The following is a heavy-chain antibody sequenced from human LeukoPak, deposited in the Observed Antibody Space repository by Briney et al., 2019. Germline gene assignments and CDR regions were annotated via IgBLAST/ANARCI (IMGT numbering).Heavy chain of an antibody. CDR1: GYTFTSYD. J-gene: IGHJ6*03. Sequence: ASVKVSCKASGYTFTSYDINWVRQATGQGLEWMGWMNPNSGNTGYAQKFQGRVTMTRNTSISTDYMELSSLRSEDTAVYYCARGHATGIHYYYYMDVWGKGTTVTVSS. CDR3: ARGHATGIHYYYYMDV. D-gene: IGHD2-15*01. CDR2: MNPNSGNT. V-gene: IGHV1-8*01.